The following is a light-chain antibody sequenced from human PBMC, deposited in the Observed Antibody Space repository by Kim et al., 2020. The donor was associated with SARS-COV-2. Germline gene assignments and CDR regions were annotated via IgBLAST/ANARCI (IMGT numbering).Light chain of an antibody. V-gene: IGKV3-11*01. CDR1: QSVNSY. Sequence: EIVLTQSPVFLSLSPGERATLSCRASQSVNSYLAWYQQQPGQAPRLLIYDASTRATGIPARFSGSGSGTDFTLTISSLEPDDSAIYYCQQRNDWPSWTFGQGTKVDIK. CDR3: QQRNDWPSWT. CDR2: DAS. J-gene: IGKJ1*01.